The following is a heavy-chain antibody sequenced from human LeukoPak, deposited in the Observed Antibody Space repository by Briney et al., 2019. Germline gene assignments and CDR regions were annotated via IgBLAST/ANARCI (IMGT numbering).Heavy chain of an antibody. D-gene: IGHD1-26*01. J-gene: IGHJ3*02. CDR1: GFTFSSYW. CDR2: IYSDGSRT. Sequence: GGSLRLSCAASGFTFSSYWMHWVRQGPGKGLVWVSRIYSDGSRTTYADSVKGRFTISGDNAKNALYLQMNSLRAEDTAVYYCARSGRGGAFDIWGHGTMVTVSS. V-gene: IGHV3-74*01. CDR3: ARSGRGGAFDI.